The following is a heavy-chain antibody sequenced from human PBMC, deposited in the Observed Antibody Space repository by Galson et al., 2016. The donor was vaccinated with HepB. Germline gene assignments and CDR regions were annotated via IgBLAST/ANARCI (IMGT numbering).Heavy chain of an antibody. Sequence: SVKVSCKASGYTFTSYGISWVRRAPGQGLEWMGWISAYNGNTNYAQKLQGRVTMTTDTSTSTAYMEMRSLRSDDTAVYYCARDKKWYYYYSSGGWFDPWGQGTLVTVSS. V-gene: IGHV1-18*04. CDR3: ARDKKWYYYYSSGGWFDP. CDR2: ISAYNGNT. D-gene: IGHD3-22*01. J-gene: IGHJ5*02. CDR1: GYTFTSYG.